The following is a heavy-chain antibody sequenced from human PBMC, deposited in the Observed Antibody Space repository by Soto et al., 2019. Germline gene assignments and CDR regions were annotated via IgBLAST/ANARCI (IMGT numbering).Heavy chain of an antibody. Sequence: GGSLRLSCAASGFTFSSYSMHWVRQAPGKGLEYVSAITNTGGTMYYADSVKGRFTISRDNSKNTLYLQMGSLRAEDMAVYYCARVFSESGGYYYDYWGQGIPVTVS. CDR3: ARVFSESGGYYYDY. D-gene: IGHD3-22*01. J-gene: IGHJ4*02. V-gene: IGHV3-64*02. CDR1: GFTFSSYS. CDR2: ITNTGGTM.